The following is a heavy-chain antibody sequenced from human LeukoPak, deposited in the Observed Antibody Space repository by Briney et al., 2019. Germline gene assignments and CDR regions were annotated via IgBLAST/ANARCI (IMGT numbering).Heavy chain of an antibody. D-gene: IGHD2-2*01. CDR2: IYPGDSDT. Sequence: GESLKISCKGSGYSFTSYWIGWVRQMPGKGLEWMGIIYPGDSDTRYSPSFQGQVTISADKSISTAYLQWSSLKASDTAMYYCARAHLPKAQKDAFDIWGQGTMVTVSS. CDR3: ARAHLPKAQKDAFDI. J-gene: IGHJ3*02. CDR1: GYSFTSYW. V-gene: IGHV5-51*01.